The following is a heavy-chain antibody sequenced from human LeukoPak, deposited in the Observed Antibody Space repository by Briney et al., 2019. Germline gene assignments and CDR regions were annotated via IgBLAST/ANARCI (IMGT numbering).Heavy chain of an antibody. Sequence: SETLSLTCTVSGGSISSYYWSWIRQPPGKGLEWIGYIYYSGSTNYNPSLKSRVTISVDTSKNQFSLKLSSVTAADTAVYYCARARGYGDYFYYYYYMDVWGKGTTVTVSS. D-gene: IGHD4-17*01. J-gene: IGHJ6*03. CDR2: IYYSGST. CDR3: ARARGYGDYFYYYYYMDV. CDR1: GGSISSYY. V-gene: IGHV4-59*01.